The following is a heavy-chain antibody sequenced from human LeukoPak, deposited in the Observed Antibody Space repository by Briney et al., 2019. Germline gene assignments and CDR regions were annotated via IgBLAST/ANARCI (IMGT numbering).Heavy chain of an antibody. CDR3: ARARDYGSGKANAFDI. CDR2: IERDGSEK. D-gene: IGHD3-10*01. V-gene: IGHV3-7*05. J-gene: IGHJ3*02. Sequence: GGSLRLSCAASGLTFSSYWMSWVRQAPGKGLEWVANIERDGSEKYYVDSVKGRFTISRDNADNSLYLQMNSLRAEDTAFYYCARARDYGSGKANAFDIWGQGTMVTVSS. CDR1: GLTFSSYW.